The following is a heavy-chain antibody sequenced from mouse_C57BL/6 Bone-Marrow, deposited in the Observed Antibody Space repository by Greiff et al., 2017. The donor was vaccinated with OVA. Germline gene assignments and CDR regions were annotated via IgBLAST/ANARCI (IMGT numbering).Heavy chain of an antibody. D-gene: IGHD2-1*01. CDR2: IYPRSGNT. Sequence: QVQLQQSGAELARPGASVKLSCKASGYTFTSYGISWVKQRTGQGLEWIGEIYPRSGNTYYNEKFKGKATLTADKSSSTAYMELRSLTSEDTAVYFCARPRYYALGAMDYWGQGTSVTVSS. V-gene: IGHV1-81*01. CDR3: ARPRYYALGAMDY. J-gene: IGHJ4*01. CDR1: GYTFTSYG.